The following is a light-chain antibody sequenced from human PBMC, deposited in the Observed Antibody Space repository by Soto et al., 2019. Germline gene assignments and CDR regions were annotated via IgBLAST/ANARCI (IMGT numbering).Light chain of an antibody. CDR1: QGIGNA. CDR3: LQDINYPWT. CDR2: GAS. J-gene: IGKJ1*01. Sequence: AIQMTHSPSSLSASVVDRVTISFRSSQGIGNALGWYQQKPGKPSKVLIYGASNLQSGVPPRFSGSGSGTDFTLAISSLQPEDSATYYCLQDINYPWTFGQGTKVDIK. V-gene: IGKV1-6*01.